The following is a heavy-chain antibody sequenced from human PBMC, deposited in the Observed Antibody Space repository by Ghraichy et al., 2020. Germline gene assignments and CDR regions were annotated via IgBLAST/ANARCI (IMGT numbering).Heavy chain of an antibody. D-gene: IGHD6-19*01. Sequence: GESLNISCAASGFTFSSYSMNWVRQAPGKGLEWVSSISSSSSYIYYADSVKGRFTISRDNAKNSLYLQMNSLRAEDTAVYYCARDPGGVGWYPFDYWGQGTLVTVSS. V-gene: IGHV3-21*01. CDR1: GFTFSSYS. CDR2: ISSSSSYI. J-gene: IGHJ4*02. CDR3: ARDPGGVGWYPFDY.